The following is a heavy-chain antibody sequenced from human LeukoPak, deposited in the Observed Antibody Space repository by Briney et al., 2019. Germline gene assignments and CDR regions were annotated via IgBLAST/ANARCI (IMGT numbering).Heavy chain of an antibody. CDR2: ISYDASNK. CDR1: GFTFSRYG. CDR3: AKSHGYSYGFDY. J-gene: IGHJ4*02. Sequence: GGSLRLSCAASGFTFSRYGMHWVRQTPGKGLEWVAVISYDASNKYYADSVKGRFTISRDDSKNTLYLQMNSLRAEDTAVYYCAKSHGYSYGFDYWGQGTLVTVSS. D-gene: IGHD5-18*01. V-gene: IGHV3-30*18.